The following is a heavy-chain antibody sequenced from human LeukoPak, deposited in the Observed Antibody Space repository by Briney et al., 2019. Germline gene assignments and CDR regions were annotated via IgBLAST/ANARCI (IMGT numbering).Heavy chain of an antibody. Sequence: PPETLSLTCTVSGGSVTDYYWSWIRQSPGKGLEWIGYIYYTGTSYNPSLKSRATISADTSKNQFSLKLISVTAADTAVYYCASRKLGNDYWGQGTLVTVSS. V-gene: IGHV4-59*02. J-gene: IGHJ4*02. CDR2: IYYTGT. CDR1: GGSVTDYY. D-gene: IGHD7-27*01. CDR3: ASRKLGNDY.